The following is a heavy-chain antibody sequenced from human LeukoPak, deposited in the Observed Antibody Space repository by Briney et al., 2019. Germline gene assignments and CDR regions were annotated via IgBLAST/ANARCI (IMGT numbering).Heavy chain of an antibody. Sequence: GGSLRLSCVASGFTFSDYAMNWVRQAPGKGLEWVSTFKTNYNQVYYAESVRGRFTISTDNSKNTAYLQMNSLRVEDTALYYCARSVPDYTRFDFWGQGALVTVSS. D-gene: IGHD4-11*01. CDR3: ARSVPDYTRFDF. CDR2: FKTNYNQV. J-gene: IGHJ4*02. CDR1: GFTFSDYA. V-gene: IGHV3-23*05.